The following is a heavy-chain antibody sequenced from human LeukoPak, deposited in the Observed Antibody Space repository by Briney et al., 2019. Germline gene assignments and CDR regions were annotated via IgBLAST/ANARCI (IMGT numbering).Heavy chain of an antibody. V-gene: IGHV1-2*06. CDR2: INPNSGGT. CDR1: GYTFTGYY. Sequence: ASVKVSCKASGYTFTGYYIHWVRQAPGQGLEWMGRINPNSGGTDYAQKFQGRVTMTRDTSISPAYMELSRLRSDDTAVYYCVRDRIFDPWGQGTLVTVSS. J-gene: IGHJ5*02. CDR3: VRDRIFDP.